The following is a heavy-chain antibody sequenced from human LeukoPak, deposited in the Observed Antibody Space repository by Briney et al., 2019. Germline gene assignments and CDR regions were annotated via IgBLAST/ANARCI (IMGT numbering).Heavy chain of an antibody. J-gene: IGHJ5*02. CDR1: GGTFSGYA. Sequence: SVTVSCKASGGTFSGYAISWVRQAPGQGLEWMGGIIPIFGTANYAQKFQGRVTITTDESTSTAYMELSSLRSEDTAVYYCASGLLRWFDPWGQGTLVTVSS. D-gene: IGHD3-22*01. CDR3: ASGLLRWFDP. CDR2: IIPIFGTA. V-gene: IGHV1-69*05.